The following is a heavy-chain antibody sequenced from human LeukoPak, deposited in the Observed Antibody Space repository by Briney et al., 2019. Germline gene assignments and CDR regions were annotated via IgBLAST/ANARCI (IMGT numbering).Heavy chain of an antibody. CDR1: GGSISSHY. D-gene: IGHD2-15*01. V-gene: IGHV4-59*11. Sequence: PSETLSLTCTVSGGSISSHYWSWIRQPPGKGLEWIGYIYYSGSTNYNPSLKSRVIISVGTSKAQFSLKLSSVTAADTAVYYCARDSRTYCSGGTCYARWFDPWGQGILVTVSS. CDR2: IYYSGST. CDR3: ARDSRTYCSGGTCYARWFDP. J-gene: IGHJ5*02.